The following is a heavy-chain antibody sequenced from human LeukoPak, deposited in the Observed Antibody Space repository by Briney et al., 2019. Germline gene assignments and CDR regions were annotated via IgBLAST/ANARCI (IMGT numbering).Heavy chain of an antibody. J-gene: IGHJ5*02. CDR2: FYNSGRT. D-gene: IGHD1-1*01. CDR3: ARGDLTTDWFDP. V-gene: IGHV4-38-2*01. Sequence: SETLSLTCAVSGYSISSGYYWGWIRQPAGKGLEWSGRFYNSGRTNFNPSLKSRVTISADTSKNQFSLTLRSVTAADTAVYYCARGDLTTDWFDPWGQGTLVIVST. CDR1: GYSISSGYY.